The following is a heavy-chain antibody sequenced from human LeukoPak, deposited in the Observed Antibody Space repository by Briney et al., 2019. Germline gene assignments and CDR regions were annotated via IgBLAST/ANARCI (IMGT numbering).Heavy chain of an antibody. CDR1: GFTFTTFW. Sequence: GGSLRLSCATSGFTFTTFWMHWVRQAPGKGLVWVSRINHDGTSANYSDPVKGRFTISRDNAKNTVYLQMNSLRAEDTAVYYCARDGAAAGSTYYYYMDVWGKGTTVTVSS. CDR2: INHDGTSA. CDR3: ARDGAAAGSTYYYYMDV. J-gene: IGHJ6*03. D-gene: IGHD6-13*01. V-gene: IGHV3-74*01.